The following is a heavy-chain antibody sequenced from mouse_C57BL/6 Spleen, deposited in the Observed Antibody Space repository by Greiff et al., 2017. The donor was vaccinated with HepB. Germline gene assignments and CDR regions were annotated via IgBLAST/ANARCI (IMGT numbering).Heavy chain of an antibody. V-gene: IGHV14-4*01. CDR3: TSGLYYDYGASGY. J-gene: IGHJ2*01. D-gene: IGHD2-4*01. CDR2: IDPENGDT. Sequence: VQLKESGAELVRPGASVKLSCTASGFNIKDDYMHWVKQRPEQGLEWIGWIDPENGDTEYASKFQGKATITADTSSNTAYLQLSSLTSEDTAVYYCTSGLYYDYGASGYWGQGTTLTVSS. CDR1: GFNIKDDY.